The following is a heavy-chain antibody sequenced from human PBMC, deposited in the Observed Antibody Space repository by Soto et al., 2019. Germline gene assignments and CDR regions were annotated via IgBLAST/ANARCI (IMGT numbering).Heavy chain of an antibody. CDR1: GGSISSGGYY. D-gene: IGHD1-1*01. J-gene: IGHJ4*02. CDR2: IYYSGST. Sequence: QVQLQESGPGLVKPSQTLSLTCTVSGGSISSGGYYWSWIRQHPGKGREWIGYIYYSGSTYYNPSLKRRVTISVDTSKNQFSLKLSSVTAADTAVYCCARWPQLEPRFDYWGQGTLVTVSS. CDR3: ARWPQLEPRFDY. V-gene: IGHV4-31*03.